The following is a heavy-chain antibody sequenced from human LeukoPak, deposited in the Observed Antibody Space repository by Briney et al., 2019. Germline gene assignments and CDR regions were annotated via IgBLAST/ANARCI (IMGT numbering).Heavy chain of an antibody. CDR1: GVTFSSYE. CDR3: ATETIGRHYDY. V-gene: IGHV3-48*03. D-gene: IGHD1-14*01. J-gene: IGHJ4*02. Sequence: GGSLRLSCAASGVTFSSYEMNWVRQAPGKGLEWVSSIGPTGTDRYYADSVRGRFTISRDNAKNSMYLQMDSLRDEGTAVYYCATETIGRHYDYWGQGTLLTVSS. CDR2: IGPTGTDR.